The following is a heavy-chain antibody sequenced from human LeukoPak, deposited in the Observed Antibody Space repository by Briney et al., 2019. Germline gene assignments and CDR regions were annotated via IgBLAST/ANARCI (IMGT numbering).Heavy chain of an antibody. CDR2: IYGGGST. CDR3: ARGGNREFDY. V-gene: IGHV3-66*01. Sequence: GGSLRLSCAASGFTFSSYAMSWVRQAPGKGLEWVSVIYGGGSTYYADSVKGRFTISRDNSKNTLYLQMNSLRAEDTAFYYCARGGNREFDYWGQGTLVTVSS. D-gene: IGHD3-10*01. CDR1: GFTFSSYA. J-gene: IGHJ4*02.